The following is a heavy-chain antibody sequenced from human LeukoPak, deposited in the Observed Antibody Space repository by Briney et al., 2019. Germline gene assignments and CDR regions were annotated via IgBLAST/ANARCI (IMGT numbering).Heavy chain of an antibody. CDR3: AKKGPAAIILDKTTYYYYYYMDV. CDR2: ISGSGGST. Sequence: PGGSLRLSCAASGFTFSSYAMSWVRQAPGKGLEWVSAISGSGGSTYYADSVKGRFTISRDNSKNTLYLQINSLRAEDTAVYYCAKKGPAAIILDKTTYYYYYYMDVWGKGTTVTVSS. D-gene: IGHD2-2*02. J-gene: IGHJ6*03. CDR1: GFTFSSYA. V-gene: IGHV3-23*01.